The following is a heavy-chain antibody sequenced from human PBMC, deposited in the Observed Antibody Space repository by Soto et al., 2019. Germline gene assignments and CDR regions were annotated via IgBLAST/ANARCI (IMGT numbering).Heavy chain of an antibody. V-gene: IGHV4-30-2*01. CDR2: IYHSGST. CDR1: GGSISSGGYS. CDR3: GRVPDR. Sequence: QLQLQESGSGLVKPSQTLSLTCAVSGGSISSGGYSWSWIRQPPGKGLEWIGYIYHSGSTYYNPSLKRRVTNTGGRSKHPFPPKPSPVDAADPAVYYCGRVPDRWGQGTLVTVSS. J-gene: IGHJ4*02. D-gene: IGHD2-2*01.